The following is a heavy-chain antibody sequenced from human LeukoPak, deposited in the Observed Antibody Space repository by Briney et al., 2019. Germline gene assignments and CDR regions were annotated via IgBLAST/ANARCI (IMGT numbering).Heavy chain of an antibody. Sequence: PGGSLRLSCAASGFTFSSYAMSWVRQPPGKGLEWIGSIYYGGSTYYNPSLKSRVTISVDTSKNQFSLKLSSVTAADTAVYYCARHLTTDWFDPWGQGTLVTVSS. CDR3: ARHLTTDWFDP. J-gene: IGHJ5*02. V-gene: IGHV4-39*01. CDR2: IYYGGST. CDR1: GFTFSSYA. D-gene: IGHD3-22*01.